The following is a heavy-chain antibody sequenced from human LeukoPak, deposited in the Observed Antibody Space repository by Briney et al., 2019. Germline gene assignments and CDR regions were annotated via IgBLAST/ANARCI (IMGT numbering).Heavy chain of an antibody. CDR1: GFTFSSYS. CDR2: ISSSSSYI. D-gene: IGHD5-24*01. J-gene: IGHJ3*02. Sequence: PGGSLRLSCAASGFTFSSYSMNWVRQAPGKGLEWVSSISSSSSYIYYADSVKGRFTISRDNAKNSLYLQMNSLRAEDTAVYYCARDPQDGSDDAFDIWGQGTMVTVSS. CDR3: ARDPQDGSDDAFDI. V-gene: IGHV3-21*01.